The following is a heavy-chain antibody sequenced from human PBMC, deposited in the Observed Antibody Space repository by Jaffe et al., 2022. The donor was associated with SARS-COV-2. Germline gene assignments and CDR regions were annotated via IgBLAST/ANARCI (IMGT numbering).Heavy chain of an antibody. CDR2: IDYDGSVT. CDR1: GFSFRNSW. Sequence: EVQLVESGGGLVQPGGSQRLSCAASGFSFRNSWMYWIRQAPGKGLVWVSSIDYDGSVTTYADSVKGRFTISRDNAKNTLYLQINSLRAEDTAIYFCGRVAGGGVINLWGQGTLVTVSS. D-gene: IGHD3-16*02. CDR3: GRVAGGGVINL. J-gene: IGHJ5*02. V-gene: IGHV3-74*03.